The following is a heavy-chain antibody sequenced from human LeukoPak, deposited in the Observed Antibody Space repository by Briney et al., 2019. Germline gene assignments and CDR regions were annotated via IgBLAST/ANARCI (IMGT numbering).Heavy chain of an antibody. CDR3: AKDRDWYYFDY. V-gene: IGHV3-30*18. Sequence: GGSLRLSCAASGFTFSSYGMHWVRQAPGKGLEWVAAISYDGSNKYYAGSVKGRFTISRDNSKNTLYLQMNSLRAEDTAVYYCAKDRDWYYFDYWGQGTLVTVSS. J-gene: IGHJ4*02. CDR2: ISYDGSNK. CDR1: GFTFSSYG. D-gene: IGHD5-24*01.